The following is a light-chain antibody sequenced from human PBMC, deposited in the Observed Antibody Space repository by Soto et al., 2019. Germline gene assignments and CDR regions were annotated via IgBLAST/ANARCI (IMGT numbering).Light chain of an antibody. CDR2: DVS. CDR1: SSDVGGYNY. V-gene: IGLV2-8*01. J-gene: IGLJ2*01. Sequence: QSVLTQPPSASGSPGQSVTISCTGTSSDVGGYNYVSWYQQHPGKAPKLMIYDVSKRPSGVPDRFSGSKSGNTASLTVSGLQAEDEDDYYCSSYAGSNNHVVFGGGTKLTVL. CDR3: SSYAGSNNHVV.